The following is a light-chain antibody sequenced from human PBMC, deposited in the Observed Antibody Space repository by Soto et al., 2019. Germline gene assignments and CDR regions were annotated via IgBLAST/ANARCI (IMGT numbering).Light chain of an antibody. CDR2: AAS. J-gene: IGKJ4*01. V-gene: IGKV1-27*01. Sequence: IQMTQSPSSLSASVGDRVTITCRASQDIRNELGWYQQRPGKAPKLLIYAASTLQSGVPSRFSGSRYGTEFTITINSLQSEDFAVYYCQRYNNWPLTFGGGTKV. CDR1: QDIRNE. CDR3: QRYNNWPLT.